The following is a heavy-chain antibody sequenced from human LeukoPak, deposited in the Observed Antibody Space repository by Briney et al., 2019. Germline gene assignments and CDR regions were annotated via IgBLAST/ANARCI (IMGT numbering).Heavy chain of an antibody. V-gene: IGHV4-30-2*01. Sequence: SETLSLTRAVSGGSISSGGYSWSWIRQPPGKGLEWIGYIYHSGSTYYNPSLKSRVTISVDRSKNQFSLKLSSVTAADTAVYYCARGPYYYGSWSNNWFDPWGQGTLVTVSS. CDR1: GGSISSGGYS. CDR2: IYHSGST. D-gene: IGHD3-10*01. CDR3: ARGPYYYGSWSNNWFDP. J-gene: IGHJ5*02.